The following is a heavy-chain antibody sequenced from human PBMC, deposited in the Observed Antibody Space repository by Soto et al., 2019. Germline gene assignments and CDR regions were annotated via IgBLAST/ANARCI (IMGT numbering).Heavy chain of an antibody. Sequence: SETLSLTCTVSGGSISSSSYYWGWIRQPPGKGLEWIGSIYYSGSTYYNPSLKSRVTISVDTSKNQFSLKLSSVTAADTAVYYCARHIRFDYVWGSYRPDPYYFDYWGQGTLVTVSS. CDR1: GGSISSSSYY. V-gene: IGHV4-39*01. CDR2: IYYSGST. D-gene: IGHD3-16*02. J-gene: IGHJ4*02. CDR3: ARHIRFDYVWGSYRPDPYYFDY.